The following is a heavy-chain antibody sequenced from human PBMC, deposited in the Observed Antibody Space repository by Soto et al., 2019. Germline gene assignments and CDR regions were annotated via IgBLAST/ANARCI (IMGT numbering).Heavy chain of an antibody. CDR3: AREIVVARGASYFDY. V-gene: IGHV3-7*04. CDR2: IRQDGSEK. Sequence: GGSLRLSCVGSGFTFSSNWMTWVRQAPGKGLEWVGNIRQDGSEKNYVDSVKGRFTISRDNAKNSLYLQMNSLRSEDTAVYYCAREIVVARGASYFDYWGPGTLVTVSS. J-gene: IGHJ4*02. D-gene: IGHD2-2*01. CDR1: GFTFSSNW.